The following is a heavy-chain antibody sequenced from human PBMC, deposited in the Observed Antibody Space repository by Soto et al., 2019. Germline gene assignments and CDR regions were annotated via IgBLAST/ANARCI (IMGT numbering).Heavy chain of an antibody. CDR1: GGSINSRSYS. V-gene: IGHV4-39*01. CDR2: FYNNENP. D-gene: IGHD2-2*02. CDR3: ASGIPIPFDY. J-gene: IGHJ4*02. Sequence: SETLSLTCSVSGGSINSRSYSWGWIRQPPGKGLEWIGTFYNNENPNYNPSLKSRVTISVDTSKNQFSLKLSSVTAADTAVYYCASGIPIPFDYWGQGTLVTVSS.